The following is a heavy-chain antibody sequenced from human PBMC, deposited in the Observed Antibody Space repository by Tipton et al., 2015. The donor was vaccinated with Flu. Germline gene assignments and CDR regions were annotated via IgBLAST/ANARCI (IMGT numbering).Heavy chain of an antibody. CDR3: ARDGIAWDYYGMDV. CDR1: GGSINSYY. CDR2: IYMGGRT. J-gene: IGHJ6*02. Sequence: LRLSCSVSGGSINSYYWSWIRQPAGKGLEWIGRIYMGGRTNYNPSLKSRVTMSLDLFKNQISLRLGSVTAADTAVYYCARDGIAWDYYGMDVWGQGATVTVSS. D-gene: IGHD1-26*01. V-gene: IGHV4-4*07.